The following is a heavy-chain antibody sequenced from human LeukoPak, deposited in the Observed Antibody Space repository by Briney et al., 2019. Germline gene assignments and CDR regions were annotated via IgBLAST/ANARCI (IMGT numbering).Heavy chain of an antibody. CDR1: GFIFDDYA. J-gene: IGHJ3*02. CDR2: ISGDGGSI. Sequence: GGSMGLSCAASGFIFDDYAMHWVRQAPGMGLEWVSLISGDGGSIYYADSVKGRFTISRDNSKNSLYLQMNSLRTEDTALYYCAKDWELGGSGSYYNWGQGTMVTVSS. CDR3: AKDWELGGSGSYYN. V-gene: IGHV3-43*02. D-gene: IGHD3-10*01.